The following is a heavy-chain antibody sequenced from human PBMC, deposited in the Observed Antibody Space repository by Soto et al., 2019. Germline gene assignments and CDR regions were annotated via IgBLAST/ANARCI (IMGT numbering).Heavy chain of an antibody. Sequence: ASVKVSCKASGYTFTGYYMHWVRQAPGQGLEWMGWINPNSGGTNYAQKFQGWVTMTRDTSISTAYMELSRLRSDDTAVYYCARDLTVYCSSTSCPGDAFDIWGQGTMVTVSS. V-gene: IGHV1-2*04. J-gene: IGHJ3*02. CDR1: GYTFTGYY. CDR2: INPNSGGT. D-gene: IGHD2-2*01. CDR3: ARDLTVYCSSTSCPGDAFDI.